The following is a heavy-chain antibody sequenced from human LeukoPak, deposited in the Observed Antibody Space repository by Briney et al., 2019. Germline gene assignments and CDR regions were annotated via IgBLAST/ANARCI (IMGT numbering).Heavy chain of an antibody. V-gene: IGHV3-7*01. Sequence: PGGSLRLSCVASDFTFDFYWMTGVRQAPGKGLEWLANILPDGSQKYYVDSVKGRFTIYRDNPKNSLYLQINNLRAEDTAVYYCGRLAHNAWYAIEFWGQGTLVTVSS. CDR1: DFTFDFYW. J-gene: IGHJ4*02. CDR3: GRLAHNAWYAIEF. D-gene: IGHD2-2*01. CDR2: ILPDGSQK.